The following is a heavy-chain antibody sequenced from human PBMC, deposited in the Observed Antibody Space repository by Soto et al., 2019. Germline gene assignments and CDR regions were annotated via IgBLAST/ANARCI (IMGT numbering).Heavy chain of an antibody. V-gene: IGHV1-8*01. CDR3: ARASSSWFNAAFDI. CDR1: GYTFTSYD. J-gene: IGHJ3*02. Sequence: ASVKVSCKASGYTFTSYDINWVRQATGQGLEWMGWMNPNSGNTGYAQKFQGRVTMTRNTSISTAYMELSSLRSEDTAVYFCARASSSWFNAAFDIWGQGTMVTVSS. D-gene: IGHD6-13*01. CDR2: MNPNSGNT.